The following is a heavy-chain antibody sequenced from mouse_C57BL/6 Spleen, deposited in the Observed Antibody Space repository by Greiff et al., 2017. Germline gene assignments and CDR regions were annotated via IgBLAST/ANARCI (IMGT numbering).Heavy chain of an antibody. V-gene: IGHV5-4*01. J-gene: IGHJ3*01. CDR2: ISDGGSYT. CDR1: GFTFSSYA. Sequence: EVKLVESGGGLVKPGGSLKLSCAASGFTFSSYAMSWVRQTPEKRLEWVATISDGGSYTYYPDNVKGRFTISRDNATNNLYLQMSHLKSEDTAMYYCARDGDYAFAYWGQGTLVTVSA. D-gene: IGHD2-4*01. CDR3: ARDGDYAFAY.